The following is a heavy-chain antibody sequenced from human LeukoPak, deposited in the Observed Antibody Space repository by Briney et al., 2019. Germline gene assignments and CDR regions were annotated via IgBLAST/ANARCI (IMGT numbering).Heavy chain of an antibody. CDR3: ASTGYSSGWFDY. CDR2: INPSGGST. V-gene: IGHV1-46*01. J-gene: IGHJ4*02. CDR1: GYTFTSYY. Sequence: ASVKVSLKASGYTFTSYYMHWVRQAPGQGLEWMGIINPSGGSTSYAQKFQGRVTMTRDTSTSTVYMELSSLRSEDTAVYYCASTGYSSGWFDYWGQGTVVTVSS. D-gene: IGHD6-19*01.